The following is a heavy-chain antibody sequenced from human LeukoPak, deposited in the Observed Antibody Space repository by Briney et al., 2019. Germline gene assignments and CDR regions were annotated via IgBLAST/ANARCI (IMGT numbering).Heavy chain of an antibody. CDR3: AREWELLERSAFDI. CDR2: IKQDGSEK. V-gene: IGHV3-7*01. CDR1: RFTFISYW. J-gene: IGHJ3*02. Sequence: GGSLRLSCAASRFTFISYWMSWVRQAPGKGLEWVANIKQDGSEKYYVDSVKGRFTISRDNAKNSLYLQMNSLRAEDTAVYYCAREWELLERSAFDIWGQGTMVTVSS. D-gene: IGHD1-26*01.